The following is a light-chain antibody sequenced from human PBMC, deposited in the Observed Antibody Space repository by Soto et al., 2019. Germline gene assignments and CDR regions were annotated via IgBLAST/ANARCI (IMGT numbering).Light chain of an antibody. CDR2: GAS. J-gene: IGKJ4*01. CDR3: QQLNSPLT. CDR1: QSVSSSY. V-gene: IGKV3-20*01. Sequence: EILLTPYPCTLSLSPGERSTLSCMASQSVSSSYLAWYQQKPGQAPRLLIYGASSRATGIPDRFSGSGSGTDFTLTISRLETEDFATYYCQQLNSPLTFGGGTKVDIK.